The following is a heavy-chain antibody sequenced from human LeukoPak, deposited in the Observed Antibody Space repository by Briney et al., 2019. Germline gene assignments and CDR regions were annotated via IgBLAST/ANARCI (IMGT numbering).Heavy chain of an antibody. D-gene: IGHD3-9*01. J-gene: IGHJ4*02. CDR2: ISAYNGNT. Sequence: ASVKVSCKASGYTFTSYGISWVRQAPGQGLEWMGWISAYNGNTNYAQKLQGRVTMTTDTSTSTAYMELRSLRSDDTAVYYCARYYDILTGYLHYFDYWGQGTLATVSS. V-gene: IGHV1-18*01. CDR3: ARYYDILTGYLHYFDY. CDR1: GYTFTSYG.